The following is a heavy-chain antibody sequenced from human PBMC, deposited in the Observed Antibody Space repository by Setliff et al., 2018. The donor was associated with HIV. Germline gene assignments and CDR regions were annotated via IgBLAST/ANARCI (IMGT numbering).Heavy chain of an antibody. CDR1: GITFDDYG. J-gene: IGHJ3*02. Sequence: GGSLRLSCAASGITFDDYGMSWARQAPGKGLEWVSGINWNGGSTGYADSVKGRCTISRDNAKNSLYLQMNSLRAEDTALYYCARAPSRPYYDLLTGSPGAIPHLLFDIWGQGTMVTVSS. V-gene: IGHV3-20*04. CDR3: ARAPSRPYYDLLTGSPGAIPHLLFDI. D-gene: IGHD3-9*01. CDR2: INWNGGST.